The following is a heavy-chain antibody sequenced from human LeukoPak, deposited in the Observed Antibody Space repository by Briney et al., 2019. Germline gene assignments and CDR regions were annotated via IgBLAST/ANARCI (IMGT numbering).Heavy chain of an antibody. V-gene: IGHV1-2*02. Sequence: ASVKVSCKASGYRFISNYIQWVRQAPELGPEWMGWMHPGNGNTRYAEKFQGRVTMTRDTSINTAYMDLSSLRSDDTAVYYCARERSYCGGGDCYSFDLWGQGTLITVSS. CDR1: GYRFISNY. D-gene: IGHD2-15*01. J-gene: IGHJ4*02. CDR2: MHPGNGNT. CDR3: ARERSYCGGGDCYSFDL.